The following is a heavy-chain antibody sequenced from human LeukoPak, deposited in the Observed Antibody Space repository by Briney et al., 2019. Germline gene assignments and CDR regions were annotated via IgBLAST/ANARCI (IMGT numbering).Heavy chain of an antibody. D-gene: IGHD3-10*01. CDR3: AAMVRGVYTN. V-gene: IGHV4-34*01. Sequence: SETLSLTCVVYGGSFSGYYWSWIRQPPGKGLEWIGEINHSGSTNYNPSLKSRVTISVDTSKNQFSLKLSSVTAADTAVYYCAAMVRGVYTNWGQGTLVTVSS. CDR2: INHSGST. J-gene: IGHJ4*02. CDR1: GGSFSGYY.